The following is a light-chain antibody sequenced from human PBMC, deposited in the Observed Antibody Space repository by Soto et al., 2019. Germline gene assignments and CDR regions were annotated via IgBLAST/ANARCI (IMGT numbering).Light chain of an antibody. J-gene: IGKJ1*01. CDR3: QQYNSYSWT. Sequence: ILMTQSPSSLSAFVGDRVTITCRASQSISSWLAWYQQKPGKAPKLLIYKASSLESGVPSRFSGSGSGTEFTLTISSLQPDDFTAYYCQQYNSYSWTFGHGTKVDIK. V-gene: IGKV1-5*03. CDR1: QSISSW. CDR2: KAS.